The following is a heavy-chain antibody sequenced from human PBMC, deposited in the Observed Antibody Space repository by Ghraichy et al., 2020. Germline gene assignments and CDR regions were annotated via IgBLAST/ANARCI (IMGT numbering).Heavy chain of an antibody. V-gene: IGHV3-23*01. CDR1: GFTFSNYA. Sequence: GESLNISCAASGFTFSNYAMSWVRQAPGKGLEWVSAISGSGSTYYADSVKGRFTISRDNSKNTLYLQMNSLRAEDTARYYCAKGAVVIPVAMGLAAFDIWGQGTMVIVSS. CDR3: AKGAVVIPVAMGLAAFDI. CDR2: ISGSGST. D-gene: IGHD2-2*01. J-gene: IGHJ3*02.